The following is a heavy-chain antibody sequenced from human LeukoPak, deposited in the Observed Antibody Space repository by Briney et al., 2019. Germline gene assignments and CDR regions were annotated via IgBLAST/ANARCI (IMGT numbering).Heavy chain of an antibody. V-gene: IGHV4-59*01. CDR2: IYYSGST. Sequence: SETLSLTCTVSGGSISSYYWSWIRQPPGKGLEWIGYIYYSGSTNYNPSLKSRVTISVDTSKNQFSLKLSSVTAADTAVYYCAGLGIAAAGNDYWGQGTLVTVSS. CDR3: AGLGIAAAGNDY. D-gene: IGHD6-13*01. J-gene: IGHJ4*02. CDR1: GGSISSYY.